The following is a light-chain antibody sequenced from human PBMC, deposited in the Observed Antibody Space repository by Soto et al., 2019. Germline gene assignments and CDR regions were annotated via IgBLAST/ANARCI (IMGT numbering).Light chain of an antibody. J-gene: IGKJ2*01. Sequence: EIVMTQSPATLSVSPGERATLSCRASQSVSSNLAWYQQKPGQVPRLLIYGASIRATGIPARFTGSGSGTEFTLTISSLQSEDFAVYYCQQYNSWPPYTFGQGTKLEFK. CDR2: GAS. V-gene: IGKV3-15*01. CDR3: QQYNSWPPYT. CDR1: QSVSSN.